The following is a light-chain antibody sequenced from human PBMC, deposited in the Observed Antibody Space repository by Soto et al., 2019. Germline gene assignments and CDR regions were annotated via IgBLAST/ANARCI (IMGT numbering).Light chain of an antibody. J-gene: IGKJ4*01. Sequence: DIQMTQSPSSLSASVGDIVTITCKASQDIRNYLNWYQQKPGKAPKLLIYDASNLETGVPSRFSGSGSGTDFTFAISSLQPEDIATYDCQQYDNLPLTFGGGTKVEIK. CDR1: QDIRNY. CDR3: QQYDNLPLT. V-gene: IGKV1-33*01. CDR2: DAS.